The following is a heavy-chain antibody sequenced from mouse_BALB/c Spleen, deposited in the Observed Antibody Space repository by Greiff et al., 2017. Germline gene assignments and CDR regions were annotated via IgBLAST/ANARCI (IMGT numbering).Heavy chain of an antibody. J-gene: IGHJ4*01. CDR1: GYTFTDYA. CDR2: ISTYNGNT. V-gene: IGHV1-67*01. D-gene: IGHD1-1*01. Sequence: VKLQESGPEVVRPGVSVKISCKGSGYTFTDYAMHWVKQSHAKSLEWIGVISTYNGNTNYNQKFKGKATMTVDKSSSTAYMELARLTSEDSAIYYCARGITTVVAHYAMDYWGQGTSVTVSS. CDR3: ARGITTVVAHYAMDY.